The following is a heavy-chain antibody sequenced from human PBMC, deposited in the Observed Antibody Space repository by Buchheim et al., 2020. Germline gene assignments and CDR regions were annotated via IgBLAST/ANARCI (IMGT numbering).Heavy chain of an antibody. CDR2: ISSSGSNI. V-gene: IGHV3-48*03. CDR1: GSTFSSYE. D-gene: IGHD2-15*01. J-gene: IGHJ4*02. Sequence: EVQLVESGGGLVQPGGSLRLSCAASGSTFSSYEMNWVRQAPGKGLEWVSYISSSGSNIYYADSVKGRFTISRDNAKNSLYLQMNSLRAEDTAVYYCARDPRYCSGGSCYPDYWGQGTL. CDR3: ARDPRYCSGGSCYPDY.